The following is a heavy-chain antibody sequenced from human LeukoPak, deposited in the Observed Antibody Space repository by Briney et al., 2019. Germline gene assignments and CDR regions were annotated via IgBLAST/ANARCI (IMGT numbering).Heavy chain of an antibody. J-gene: IGHJ4*02. D-gene: IGHD2-2*01. V-gene: IGHV4-34*01. CDR1: GRSFSGYY. CDR2: INHSGST. CDR3: ARGSQLPLQPLGY. Sequence: SETLSLTCAVYGRSFSGYYWSWIRQPPGKGLEWIGEINHSGSTNYNPSLKSRVTISVDTSKNQFSLKLSSVTAADTAVYYCARGSQLPLQPLGYWGQGTLVTVSS.